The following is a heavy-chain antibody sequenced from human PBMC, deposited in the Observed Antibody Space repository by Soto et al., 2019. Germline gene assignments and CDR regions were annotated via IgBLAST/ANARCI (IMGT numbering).Heavy chain of an antibody. CDR1: GYSFTSYW. D-gene: IGHD2-2*01. CDR2: IYPGDSDT. J-gene: IGHJ6*02. CDR3: VRKRRSMPKSRGGMAV. Sequence: PGESLKISCKGSGYSFTSYWIGWVRQMAGKGLEWIGIIYPGDSDTRYSPSVQGQVYISADKSTSTAYLQWSSLKASDTAMYYCVRKRRSMPKSRGGMAVWGQGTTVTFSS. V-gene: IGHV5-51*01.